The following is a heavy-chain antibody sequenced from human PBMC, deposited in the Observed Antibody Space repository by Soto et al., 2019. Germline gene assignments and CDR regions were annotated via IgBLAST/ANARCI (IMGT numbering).Heavy chain of an antibody. Sequence: ASVKVSCKVSGYTLTELSMHWVRQAPGKGLEWMGGFDPEDGETIYAQKFQGRVTMTEDTSTDTAYMELSSLRSEDTAVYYCARGSTSKRTKNFDYWGQGTLVTVSS. V-gene: IGHV1-24*01. J-gene: IGHJ4*02. CDR1: GYTLTELS. CDR2: FDPEDGET. D-gene: IGHD2-2*01. CDR3: ARGSTSKRTKNFDY.